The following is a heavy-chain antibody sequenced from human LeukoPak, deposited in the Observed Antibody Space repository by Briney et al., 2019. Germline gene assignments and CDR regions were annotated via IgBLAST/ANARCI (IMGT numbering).Heavy chain of an antibody. V-gene: IGHV3-30*01. CDR3: ARDPGYCGGDCYEFGNLDY. J-gene: IGHJ4*02. CDR2: ISYDGSNK. CDR1: GFTFSSYA. Sequence: PGGSLRLSCAASGFTFSSYAMHWVRQAPGKGLEWVAVISYDGSNKYHADSVKGRFTISRDNSKNTLYLQMNSLRAEDTAVYYCARDPGYCGGDCYEFGNLDYWGQGTLVTVSS. D-gene: IGHD2-21*02.